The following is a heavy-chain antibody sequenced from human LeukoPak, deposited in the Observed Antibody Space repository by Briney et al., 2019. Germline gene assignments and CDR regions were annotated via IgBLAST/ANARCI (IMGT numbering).Heavy chain of an antibody. CDR2: IYPRDGST. V-gene: IGHV1-46*01. Sequence: ASVKVSCKASGYTFTSNYMHWVRQAPGQGLEWMGMIYPRDGSTSYAQKFQGRVTVTRDTSTSTAHMELSGLRSEDTAVYYCARDQEGFDYWGQGTLVTVSS. CDR3: ARDQEGFDY. CDR1: GYTFTSNY. J-gene: IGHJ4*02.